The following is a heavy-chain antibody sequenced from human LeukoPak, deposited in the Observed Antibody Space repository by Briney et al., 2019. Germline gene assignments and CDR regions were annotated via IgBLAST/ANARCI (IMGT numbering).Heavy chain of an antibody. D-gene: IGHD3-22*01. V-gene: IGHV1-69*01. CDR1: GGTFSSYA. CDR3: ARGSSGPNAPRRYYFDY. J-gene: IGHJ4*02. Sequence: GSSVKVSCKASGGTFSSYAISWVRQAPGQGLEWMGGIIPIFGTANYAQKFQGRVTITADESTSTAYMELSSLRSEDTAVYYCARGSSGPNAPRRYYFDYWGQGTLVTVSS. CDR2: IIPIFGTA.